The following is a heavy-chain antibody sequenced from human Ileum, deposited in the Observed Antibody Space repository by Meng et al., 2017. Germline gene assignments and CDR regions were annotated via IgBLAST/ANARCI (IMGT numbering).Heavy chain of an antibody. J-gene: IGHJ4*02. CDR3: ARDRDSSGYYPY. D-gene: IGHD3-22*01. Sequence: QVQLQESGPGLVKPSQTLSLTCTVSGGSISSGDYYWSWIRQPPGKGLEWIGYIYYSGSTYYHPSLKSRLTISVDTSKNQFSLKLSSVTAADTAVYYCARDRDSSGYYPYWGQGTLVTVSS. CDR1: GGSISSGDYY. V-gene: IGHV4-30-4*01. CDR2: IYYSGST.